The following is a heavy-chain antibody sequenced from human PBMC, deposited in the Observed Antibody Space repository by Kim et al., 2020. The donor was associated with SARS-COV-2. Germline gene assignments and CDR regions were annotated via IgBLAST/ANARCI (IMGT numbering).Heavy chain of an antibody. Sequence: GGSLRLSCAASGFTFDDYAMHWVRQAPGKGLEWVSGISWNSGSIGYADSVKGRFTISRDNAKNSLYLQMNSLRAEDTALYYCAKVVAVARRGYYCDSSGYTGDAFDIWGQGTMVTVSS. J-gene: IGHJ3*02. CDR1: GFTFDDYA. CDR3: AKVVAVARRGYYCDSSGYTGDAFDI. D-gene: IGHD3-22*01. CDR2: ISWNSGSI. V-gene: IGHV3-9*01.